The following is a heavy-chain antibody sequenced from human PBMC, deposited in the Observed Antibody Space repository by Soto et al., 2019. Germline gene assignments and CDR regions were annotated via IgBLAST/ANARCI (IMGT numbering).Heavy chain of an antibody. CDR1: GFTFSNYG. J-gene: IGHJ3*02. Sequence: EVQLLESGGGLVQPGESLRLSCAASGFTFSNYGMSWVRQAPGKGLEWVSAISGSGGSTFFEDSVKGRFTISRDNSKNTMYLQMSILRADEDTAVYYCTKDTSGRLGDDAFDIWGQGTMVTVSS. CDR2: ISGSGGST. CDR3: TKDTSGRLGDDAFDI. V-gene: IGHV3-23*01. D-gene: IGHD3-16*01.